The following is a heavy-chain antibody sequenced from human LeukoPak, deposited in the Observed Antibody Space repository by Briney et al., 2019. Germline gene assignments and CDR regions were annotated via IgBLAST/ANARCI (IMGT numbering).Heavy chain of an antibody. CDR3: ARDEGRPYYDFWSGYGYLGY. V-gene: IGHV3-48*02. CDR2: ISSSSSTI. CDR1: GFTFSSYS. D-gene: IGHD3-3*01. J-gene: IGHJ4*02. Sequence: PGGSLRLSCAASGFTFSSYSMNWVRQAPGKGLEWVSYISSSSSTIYYADSVKGRFTISRDNAKNPLYLQMNSLRDEDTAVYYCARDEGRPYYDFWSGYGYLGYWGQGTLVTVSS.